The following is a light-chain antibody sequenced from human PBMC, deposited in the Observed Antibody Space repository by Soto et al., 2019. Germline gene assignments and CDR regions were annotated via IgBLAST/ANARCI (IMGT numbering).Light chain of an antibody. CDR2: GVT. V-gene: IGLV2-14*03. CDR1: SGDIGAFNF. J-gene: IGLJ1*01. Sequence: QSALTQPASVSGSPGQSISIPCTGTSGDIGAFNFVSWYQQHPGKAPKVLIYGVTNRPSGVDYRFSGSKSGNTASLIISGLRPEDEADYYCSSFTSASTRIFGTGTKLTVL. CDR3: SSFTSASTRI.